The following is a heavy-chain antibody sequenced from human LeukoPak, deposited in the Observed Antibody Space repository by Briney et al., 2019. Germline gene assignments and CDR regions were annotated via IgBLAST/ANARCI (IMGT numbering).Heavy chain of an antibody. V-gene: IGHV3-23*01. D-gene: IGHD6-19*01. CDR1: GFTFSSYG. CDR2: ISGSGGST. CDR3: AREYGSSRLPAYYFDY. Sequence: GGSLRLSCAASGFTFSSYGMSWVRQAPGKGLEWVSAISGSGGSTYYADSVKGRFTISRDNAKNSLYLQMNSLRAEDTAVYYCAREYGSSRLPAYYFDYWGQGTLVTVSS. J-gene: IGHJ4*02.